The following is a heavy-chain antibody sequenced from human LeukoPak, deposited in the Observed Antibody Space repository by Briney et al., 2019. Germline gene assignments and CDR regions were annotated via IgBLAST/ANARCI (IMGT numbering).Heavy chain of an antibody. Sequence: ASVKVSCKASGYTFTGYYMHWVRQAPGQGLEWMGWINLNSGGTKYAQKFQGRVTMTRDTSISTAYMELSRLRSDDTAVYYCARYNYRGGDCDHLDYWGQGTLVTVSS. J-gene: IGHJ4*02. CDR3: ARYNYRGGDCDHLDY. D-gene: IGHD2-21*02. V-gene: IGHV1-2*02. CDR1: GYTFTGYY. CDR2: INLNSGGT.